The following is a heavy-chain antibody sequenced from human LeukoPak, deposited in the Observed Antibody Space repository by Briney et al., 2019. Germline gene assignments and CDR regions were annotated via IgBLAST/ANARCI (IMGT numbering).Heavy chain of an antibody. CDR3: ARRISGRRSFDI. CDR1: AFTVSSNY. J-gene: IGHJ3*02. Sequence: GGSLRLSCAASASAFTVSSNYMTWVRQAPGKGLEWVSLISSGGATYYADSVKGRFTFSRDDSKNTLYLQMNSLRVEDTAVYYCARRISGRRSFDIWGQGTMVTVSS. V-gene: IGHV3-66*01. CDR2: ISSGGAT. D-gene: IGHD2-15*01.